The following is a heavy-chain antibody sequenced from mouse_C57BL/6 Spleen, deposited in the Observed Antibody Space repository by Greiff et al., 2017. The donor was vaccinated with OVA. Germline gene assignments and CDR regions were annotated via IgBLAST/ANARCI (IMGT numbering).Heavy chain of an antibody. D-gene: IGHD1-1*01. J-gene: IGHJ4*01. CDR2: ISDGGSYT. CDR3: ARDDGPYYGSSWDYAMDY. V-gene: IGHV5-4*01. CDR1: GFTFSSYA. Sequence: EVKLVESGGGLVKPGGSLKLSCAASGFTFSSYAMSWVRQTPEKRLEWVATISDGGSYTYYPDNVKGRFTISRDNAKNNLYLQMSHLKSEDTAMYYCARDDGPYYGSSWDYAMDYWGQGTSVTVSS.